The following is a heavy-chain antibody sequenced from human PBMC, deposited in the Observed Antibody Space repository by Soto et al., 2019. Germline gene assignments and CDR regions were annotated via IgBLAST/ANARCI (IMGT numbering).Heavy chain of an antibody. CDR1: GGTFSSYA. CDR3: ARVGPTYYYGSGSYP. D-gene: IGHD3-10*01. V-gene: IGHV1-69*13. J-gene: IGHJ5*02. CDR2: IIPIFGTA. Sequence: SVKVCCKASGGTFSSYAISWVRQAPGQGLEWMGGIIPIFGTANYAQKFQGRVTITADESTSTAYMELSSLRSEDTAVYYCARVGPTYYYGSGSYPWGQGTLVTVSS.